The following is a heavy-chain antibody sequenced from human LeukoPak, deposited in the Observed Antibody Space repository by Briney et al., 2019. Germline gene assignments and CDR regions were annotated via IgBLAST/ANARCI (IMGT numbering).Heavy chain of an antibody. D-gene: IGHD3-10*01. CDR1: GGTFSIYA. CDR3: ASGMVRGVISFDY. CDR2: IIPIFGTA. J-gene: IGHJ4*02. Sequence: GASVKVSCKSSGGTFSIYAISWVRQAPGQGREWMGGIIPIFGTANYAQKFQGRVTMTADESTSTAYMELSSLRSEETAVYYCASGMVRGVISFDYWGQGTLVTVSS. V-gene: IGHV1-69*13.